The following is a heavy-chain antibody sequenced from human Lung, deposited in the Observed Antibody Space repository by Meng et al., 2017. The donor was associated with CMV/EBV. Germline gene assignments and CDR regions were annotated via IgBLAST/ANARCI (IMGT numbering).Heavy chain of an antibody. J-gene: IGHJ4*02. CDR3: VHSIYGGTYFDF. CDR2: IYWNDEK. V-gene: IGHV2-5*01. CDR1: GFSLTNGGVG. Sequence: CTFSGFSLTNGGVGVGWIRQPPGQALEWLAIIYWNDEKRHSPSLKSRLTITRDTSKNQVVLTMTNMDPVDTATYYCVHSIYGGTYFDFWGQGTLVTVSS. D-gene: IGHD4-23*01.